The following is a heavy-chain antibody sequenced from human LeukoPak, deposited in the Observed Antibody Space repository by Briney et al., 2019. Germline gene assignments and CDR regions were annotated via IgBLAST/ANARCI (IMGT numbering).Heavy chain of an antibody. Sequence: PGGSLRLSCAASGFTFSSYAMHWVRQAPGKGLEWVAVISYDGSNKYYADSVKGRFTISRDNSKNTLYLQMNSLRSEDTAVYYCARGGDSSGWVYYYYYYMDVWGKGTTVTISS. CDR1: GFTFSSYA. D-gene: IGHD6-19*01. CDR2: ISYDGSNK. V-gene: IGHV3-30*04. CDR3: ARGGDSSGWVYYYYYYMDV. J-gene: IGHJ6*03.